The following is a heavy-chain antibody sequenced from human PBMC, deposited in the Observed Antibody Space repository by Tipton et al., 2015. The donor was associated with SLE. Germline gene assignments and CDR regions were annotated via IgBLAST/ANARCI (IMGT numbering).Heavy chain of an antibody. Sequence: RSLRLSCAASGFTFSSYAMHWVRQAPGKGLEWVAVISYDGSNKYYADSVKGRFTISRDNSKNTLYLQMNSLRAEDTAVYYCARDRGDGYNGVYDAFDIWGQGTMVTVSS. D-gene: IGHD5-24*01. J-gene: IGHJ3*02. CDR1: GFTFSSYA. V-gene: IGHV3-30*04. CDR3: ARDRGDGYNGVYDAFDI. CDR2: ISYDGSNK.